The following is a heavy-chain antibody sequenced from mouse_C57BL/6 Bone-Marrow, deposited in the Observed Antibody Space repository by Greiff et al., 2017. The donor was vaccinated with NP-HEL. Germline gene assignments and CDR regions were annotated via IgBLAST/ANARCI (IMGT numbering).Heavy chain of an antibody. CDR1: GYTFTSYW. Sequence: QVQLQQPGTELVKPGTSVKLSCKSSGYTFTSYWMHWVKQRPGQGLEWIGNINPSHGGTNYNEKFKSKATLTVDKSSSTAYMQLSSLTSDDSAVYYCSRGERWLRRGDWYFDVWDTGTTVTVSA. D-gene: IGHD2-2*01. V-gene: IGHV1-53*01. CDR2: INPSHGGT. J-gene: IGHJ1*03. CDR3: SRGERWLRRGDWYFDV.